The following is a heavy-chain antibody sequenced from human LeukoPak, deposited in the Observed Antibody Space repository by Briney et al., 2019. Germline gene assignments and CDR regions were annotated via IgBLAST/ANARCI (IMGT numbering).Heavy chain of an antibody. CDR1: GGTFSSCA. CDR3: ARATTVTDFWFRY. D-gene: IGHD4-17*01. V-gene: IGHV1-8*03. J-gene: IGHJ4*02. Sequence: ASVKVSCKASGGTFSSCAINWVRQATGQGLEWMGWMNPNSGNTGYAQKFQGRVTITRNTSISTAYMELSSLRSEDTAVYYCARATTVTDFWFRYWGQGTLVTVSS. CDR2: MNPNSGNT.